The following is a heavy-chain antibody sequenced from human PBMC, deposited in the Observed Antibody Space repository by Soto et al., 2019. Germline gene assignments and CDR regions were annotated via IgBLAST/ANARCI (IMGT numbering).Heavy chain of an antibody. Sequence: QLQLQESGPGLVKPSETLSLTCTVSGGSIRSTTNYWGWIRQPPGKGLEWIGTIYYSGSTYYNPSLKSRLTGSVDTSENQFSLKLSSVTAADTAVYYCARQYYGSGSNYFDYWGQGTLVTVSS. CDR1: GGSIRSTTNY. J-gene: IGHJ4*02. V-gene: IGHV4-39*01. CDR2: IYYSGST. CDR3: ARQYYGSGSNYFDY. D-gene: IGHD3-10*01.